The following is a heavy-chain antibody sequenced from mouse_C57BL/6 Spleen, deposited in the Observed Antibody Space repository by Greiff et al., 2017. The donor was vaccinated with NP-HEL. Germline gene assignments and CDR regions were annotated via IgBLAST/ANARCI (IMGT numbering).Heavy chain of an antibody. CDR2: ISSGGSYT. Sequence: EVKLVESGGDLVKPRGSLKLSCAASGFTFSSYGMSWVRQTPDKRLEWVATISSGGSYTYYPDSVKGRFTISRDNAKNTLYLQMSSLKSEDTAMYYCARSSGFFYFDYWGQGTTLTVSS. D-gene: IGHD6-1*01. CDR1: GFTFSSYG. J-gene: IGHJ2*01. CDR3: ARSSGFFYFDY. V-gene: IGHV5-6*02.